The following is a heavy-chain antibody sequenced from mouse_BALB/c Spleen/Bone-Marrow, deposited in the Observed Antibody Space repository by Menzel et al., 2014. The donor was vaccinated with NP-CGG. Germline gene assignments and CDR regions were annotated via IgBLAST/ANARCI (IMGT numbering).Heavy chain of an antibody. J-gene: IGHJ2*01. V-gene: IGHV1S56*01. CDR1: GCTFTSYY. Sequence: LPLQQSGPELVKPGASVRISCKASGCTFTSYYIHWVKQRPGQGLEWIGWIYPGNVNTKYNEKFKGKATLTADKSSSTAYMQLSSLTSEDSAVYFCATYDYWGQGTTLTVSS. CDR3: ATYDY. CDR2: IYPGNVNT.